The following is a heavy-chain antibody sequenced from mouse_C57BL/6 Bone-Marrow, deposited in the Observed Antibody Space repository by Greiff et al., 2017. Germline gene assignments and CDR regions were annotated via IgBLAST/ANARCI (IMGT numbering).Heavy chain of an antibody. CDR1: GYTFTSYW. CDR3: ARGAQAPWFAY. CDR2: IHPNSGST. V-gene: IGHV1-64*01. Sequence: QVQLQQPGAELVKPGASVKLSCKASGYTFTSYWMHWVKQRPGQGLEWIGMIHPNSGSTNYTEKFKSKSTLSVDKSSSTVYMQLNSLTSDDSAVYYGARGAQAPWFAYWGQGTLVTVSA. J-gene: IGHJ3*01. D-gene: IGHD3-2*02.